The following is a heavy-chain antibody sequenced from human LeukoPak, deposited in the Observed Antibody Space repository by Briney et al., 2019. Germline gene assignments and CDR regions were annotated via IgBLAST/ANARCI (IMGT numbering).Heavy chain of an antibody. Sequence: PSETLSLTCAVYGGSFSGYYWSWIRQPPGKGLEWIGEINHSGSTNYNPSLKSRVTISVDTSKNQFSLKLSSVTAADTAVYYCARVSYYYDSSGYRLYYYGMDVWGQGTTVTVSS. CDR3: ARVSYYYDSSGYRLYYYGMDV. CDR1: GGSFSGYY. J-gene: IGHJ6*02. V-gene: IGHV4-34*01. D-gene: IGHD3-22*01. CDR2: INHSGST.